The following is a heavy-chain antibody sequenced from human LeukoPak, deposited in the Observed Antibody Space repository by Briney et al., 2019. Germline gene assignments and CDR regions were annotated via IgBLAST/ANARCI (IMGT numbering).Heavy chain of an antibody. CDR2: INTDGSTT. CDR1: GFTFSSYW. D-gene: IGHD2/OR15-2a*01. CDR3: AREEYDN. V-gene: IGHV3-74*01. Sequence: GGSLRLSCAAYGFTFSSYWMHWVRQAPGKGLVWVSRINTDGSTTNYADSVKGRFTIYRDNAKNTLYPRMNSLRADDTAVYFRAREEYDNWGQGTLVTVSS. J-gene: IGHJ4*02.